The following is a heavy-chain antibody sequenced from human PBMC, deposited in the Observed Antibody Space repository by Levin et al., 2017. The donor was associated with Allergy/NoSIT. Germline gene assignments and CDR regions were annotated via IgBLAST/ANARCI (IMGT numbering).Heavy chain of an antibody. V-gene: IGHV3-7*01. Sequence: GGSLRLSCAASGFTFSFYWMSWVRQAPGKGLEWVANIKPDGSDKYYVDSVRGRFSISRDNAKDSLDLQLNSLRAEDTATYYCARSWPANYGSSVDAFDSWGLGTMVTVSS. J-gene: IGHJ3*02. CDR1: GFTFSFYW. D-gene: IGHD3-22*01. CDR3: ARSWPANYGSSVDAFDS. CDR2: IKPDGSDK.